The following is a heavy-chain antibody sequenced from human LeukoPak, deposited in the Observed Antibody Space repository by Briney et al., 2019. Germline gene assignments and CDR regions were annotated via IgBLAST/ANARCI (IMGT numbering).Heavy chain of an antibody. D-gene: IGHD3-9*01. J-gene: IGHJ5*02. V-gene: IGHV4-31*03. Sequence: SQTLSLTCTVSGGSISSGGYYWSWLRQHPGKGLEWIGYIYYSGSTYYNPSLKSRVTISVDTSKNQFSLKLSSVTAADTAVYYCARGSVENYDILTGYYPWFDPWGQGTLVTVSS. CDR3: ARGSVENYDILTGYYPWFDP. CDR1: GGSISSGGYY. CDR2: IYYSGST.